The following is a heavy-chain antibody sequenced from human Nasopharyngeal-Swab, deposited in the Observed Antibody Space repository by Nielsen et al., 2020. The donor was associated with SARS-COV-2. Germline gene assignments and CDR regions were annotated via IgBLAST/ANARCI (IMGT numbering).Heavy chain of an antibody. CDR2: IKQDGSEK. J-gene: IGHJ4*02. Sequence: GESLKISCAASGFTFSSYWMSWVRQAPGKGLEWVANIKQDGSEKYYLDSVKGRFTISRDNAKNSLYLQMNSLRAEDTAVYYCTRSFGGASEYWGQGTLVTVSS. D-gene: IGHD3-16*01. V-gene: IGHV3-7*01. CDR1: GFTFSSYW. CDR3: TRSFGGASEY.